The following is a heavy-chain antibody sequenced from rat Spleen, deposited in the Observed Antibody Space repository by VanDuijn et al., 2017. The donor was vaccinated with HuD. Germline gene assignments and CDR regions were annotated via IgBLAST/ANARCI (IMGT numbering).Heavy chain of an antibody. Sequence: QVQLKESGPGLVQPSQTLSLTCTVSGFSLTNYHITWVRQPPGKGLEWMGVIWTGGTTAYNSLFKSRLSINRDTSKSQVFLKMNSLQTEDTAIYFCTRGDGGPWDYWGQGVMVTVSS. CDR2: IWTGGTT. J-gene: IGHJ2*01. CDR1: GFSLTNYH. V-gene: IGHV2-43*01. CDR3: TRGDGGPWDY. D-gene: IGHD1-11*01.